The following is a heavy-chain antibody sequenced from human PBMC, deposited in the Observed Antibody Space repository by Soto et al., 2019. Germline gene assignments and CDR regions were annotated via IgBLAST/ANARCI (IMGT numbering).Heavy chain of an antibody. J-gene: IGHJ6*02. CDR1: GGTFSSYA. V-gene: IGHV1-69*01. CDR3: ASGTGFVDTAMLDGDYYGMDV. Sequence: QVQLVQSGAEVKKPGSSVKVSCKASGGTFSSYAISWVRQAPGQGLEWMGGIMPIVGTGNYAQKFQGRVTTTADESTSTAYMELSSLRSEDTAVYYCASGTGFVDTAMLDGDYYGMDVWGQGTTVTVSS. D-gene: IGHD5-18*01. CDR2: IMPIVGTG.